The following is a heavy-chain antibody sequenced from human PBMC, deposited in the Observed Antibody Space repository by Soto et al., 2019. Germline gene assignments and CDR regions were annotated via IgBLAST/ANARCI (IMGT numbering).Heavy chain of an antibody. V-gene: IGHV1-3*01. J-gene: IGHJ3*02. Sequence: GASVKVSCKASGYTFTSYARHWVRQAPGQRLEWMGWINAGTGNTKYSQRFQGRVTITRDTSASTAYMELSSLRSEDTAVYYCARAPENSYGYYWNGAFDIWGQGTMVTVSS. D-gene: IGHD5-18*01. CDR3: ARAPENSYGYYWNGAFDI. CDR2: INAGTGNT. CDR1: GYTFTSYA.